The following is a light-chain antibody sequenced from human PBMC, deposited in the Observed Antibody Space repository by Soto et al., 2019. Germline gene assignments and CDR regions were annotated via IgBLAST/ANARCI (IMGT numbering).Light chain of an antibody. Sequence: EIVLTQSPGTLSLSPGERATLSCRASQSVSSSYLAWYQQKPDQAPRLLIYGASSRATGIPDRFSGSGSGTDFTLTISRLEPEDFAVYYCQQYDSSPVTFGQGTKAEIK. CDR2: GAS. V-gene: IGKV3-20*01. J-gene: IGKJ1*01. CDR3: QQYDSSPVT. CDR1: QSVSSSY.